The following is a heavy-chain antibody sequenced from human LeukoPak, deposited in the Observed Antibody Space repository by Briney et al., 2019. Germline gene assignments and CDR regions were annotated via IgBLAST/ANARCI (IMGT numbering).Heavy chain of an antibody. D-gene: IGHD2-15*01. V-gene: IGHV4-61*02. Sequence: SETLSLTCTVSGGSISSGSYYWSWIRQPAGKGLEWIGRIYTTGSTNYNPSLKSRLTISVDTSKNQFSLKLRSVTAADTAVYYCARVRQWDCSGGSCYSPWFDPWGQGTLVTVSS. CDR2: IYTTGST. J-gene: IGHJ5*02. CDR1: GGSISSGSYY. CDR3: ARVRQWDCSGGSCYSPWFDP.